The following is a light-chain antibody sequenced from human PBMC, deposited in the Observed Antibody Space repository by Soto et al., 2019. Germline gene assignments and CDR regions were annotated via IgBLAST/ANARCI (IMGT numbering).Light chain of an antibody. J-gene: IGKJ1*01. CDR1: QSVSSTY. CDR2: DAS. CDR3: QQYGSSPRT. Sequence: EIVLTQSPGTLSLSPGERATLSCRASQSVSSTYLAWYQQKPGQAPRLLIYDASSRATGIPDRFSGSGSGTDFTLTISRLAPEDFAVYYCQQYGSSPRTFGQGTKVDIK. V-gene: IGKV3-20*01.